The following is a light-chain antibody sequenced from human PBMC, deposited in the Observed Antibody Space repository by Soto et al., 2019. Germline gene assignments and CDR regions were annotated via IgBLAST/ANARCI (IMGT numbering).Light chain of an antibody. Sequence: EIVMTESPATLAVSAGERVPVACRASQSLPRNVAWYQHKPGQSPRLLIYGASSRATGIPDRVSGRGSGTEFTLTISRLEPEDFEVYYCQQYGRSPTTFGQGTKVDIK. CDR1: QSLPRN. CDR3: QQYGRSPTT. CDR2: GAS. V-gene: IGKV3-20*01. J-gene: IGKJ1*01.